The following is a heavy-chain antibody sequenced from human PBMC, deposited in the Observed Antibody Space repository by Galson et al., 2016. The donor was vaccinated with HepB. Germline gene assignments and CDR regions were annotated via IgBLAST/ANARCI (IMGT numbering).Heavy chain of an antibody. J-gene: IGHJ4*02. CDR3: ARRNEDCPPVGCSVDY. CDR1: GLTLSTNW. V-gene: IGHV3-7*02. Sequence: LRLSCAASGLTLSTNWMSWVRQAPGKGLEWVANIKQDGSEKYYVDSVKGRFTISRDNAKNSLYLQMNSLRADDTAVYYCARRNEDCPPVGCSVDYWGQGTLVSVSS. D-gene: IGHD3-10*02. CDR2: IKQDGSEK.